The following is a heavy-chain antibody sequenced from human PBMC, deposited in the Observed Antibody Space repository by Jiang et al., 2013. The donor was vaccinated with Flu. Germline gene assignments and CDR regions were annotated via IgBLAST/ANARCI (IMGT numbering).Heavy chain of an antibody. Sequence: SGAEVKKPGASVKVSCKASGYTFSANYIHWVRQAPGQGLEWMGWISPNGDGTSYAQKFQDRVTLTRDTSINTAYMELTRLRSDDTAVYFCARIQTGTGSFDIWGPGTMVTVSS. D-gene: IGHD1-1*01. CDR2: ISPNGDGT. CDR1: GYTFSANY. V-gene: IGHV1-2*02. J-gene: IGHJ3*02. CDR3: ARIQTGTGSFDI.